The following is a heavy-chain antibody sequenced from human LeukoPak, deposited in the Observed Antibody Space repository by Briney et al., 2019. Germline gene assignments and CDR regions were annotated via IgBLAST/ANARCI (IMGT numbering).Heavy chain of an antibody. J-gene: IGHJ4*02. V-gene: IGHV3-23*01. Sequence: GGSLRLSCAASGFTFSNYAMSWVRQGPGKGLEWVSAISDSGDGTYYAGSVKGRFTISRDISKNTLYLQMNSLRAEDTAVYHCARDETYYYDSWGQGTLVTVSS. CDR3: ARDETYYYDS. CDR1: GFTFSNYA. CDR2: ISDSGDGT. D-gene: IGHD3-22*01.